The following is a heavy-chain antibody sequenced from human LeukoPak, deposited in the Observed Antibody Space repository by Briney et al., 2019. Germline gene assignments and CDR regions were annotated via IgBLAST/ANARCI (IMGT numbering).Heavy chain of an antibody. CDR1: GGSISSYY. Sequence: PSETLSLTCTVSGGSISSYYWSWIRQPPGKGLEWIGCIYYSGSTNYNPSLKSRVTISVDTSKNQFSLKLSSVTAADTAVYYCARGTIISYYFDYWGQGTLVTVSS. CDR2: IYYSGST. J-gene: IGHJ4*02. D-gene: IGHD3-3*02. V-gene: IGHV4-59*01. CDR3: ARGTIISYYFDY.